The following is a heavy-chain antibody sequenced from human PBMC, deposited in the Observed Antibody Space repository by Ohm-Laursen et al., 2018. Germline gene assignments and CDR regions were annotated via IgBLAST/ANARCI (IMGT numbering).Heavy chain of an antibody. V-gene: IGHV4-4*07. Sequence: SETLSLTCNVSGGSISNYYWGWIRQPAGKGLEWVGRMYSSGSTNYNPSLKSRVTISVDTSKNQFSLKLSSVTAADTAVYYCARYTAPYYYYGMDVWGQGTTVTVSS. CDR1: GGSISNYY. J-gene: IGHJ6*02. D-gene: IGHD1-1*01. CDR2: MYSSGST. CDR3: ARYTAPYYYYGMDV.